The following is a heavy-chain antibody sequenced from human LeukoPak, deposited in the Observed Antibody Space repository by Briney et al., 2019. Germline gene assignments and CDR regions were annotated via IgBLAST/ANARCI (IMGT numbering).Heavy chain of an antibody. CDR1: GGTFSSYA. CDR2: IIPISGTA. V-gene: IGHV1-69*13. J-gene: IGHJ5*02. CDR3: ARDRARRGVVIEWFDP. D-gene: IGHD4-23*01. Sequence: ASVKVSCKASGGTFSSYAISWVRQAPGQGLEWMGGIIPISGTANYAQKFQGRVTITADESTSTAYMELSSLRSEDTAVYYCARDRARRGVVIEWFDPWGQGTLVTVSS.